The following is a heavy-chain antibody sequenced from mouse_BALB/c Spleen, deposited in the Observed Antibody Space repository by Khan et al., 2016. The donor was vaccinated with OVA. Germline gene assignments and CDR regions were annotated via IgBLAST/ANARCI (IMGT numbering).Heavy chain of an antibody. Sequence: EVELVESGGGLVKPGGSLKLSCAASGFTFSNYAMSWVRQSPEKRLEWVASICSGDSTYYLDSVKGRFTISRDNARNLLYLQMSSLRSEDTALYYCARDYWFTYWGQGTLVTVSA. J-gene: IGHJ3*01. CDR1: GFTFSNYA. V-gene: IGHV5-6-5*01. CDR2: ICSGDST. CDR3: ARDYWFTY.